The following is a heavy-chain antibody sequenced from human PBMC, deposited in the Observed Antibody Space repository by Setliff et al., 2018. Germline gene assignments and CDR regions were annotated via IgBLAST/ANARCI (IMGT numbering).Heavy chain of an antibody. CDR3: ARDNTLFGVVITGSWFDP. Sequence: PGGSLRLSCAASGFSLNSFRMTWIRQPPGKGLEWVSSISSGGDDIYYADPVKGRFTISRDNADNSLYLQMNSLRVEDTAVYYCARDNTLFGVVITGSWFDPWGQGTLVTVSS. V-gene: IGHV3-21*01. D-gene: IGHD3-3*01. J-gene: IGHJ5*02. CDR2: ISSGGDDI. CDR1: GFSLNSFR.